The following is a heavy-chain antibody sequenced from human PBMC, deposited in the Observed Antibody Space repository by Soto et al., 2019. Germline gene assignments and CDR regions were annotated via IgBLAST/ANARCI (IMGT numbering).Heavy chain of an antibody. D-gene: IGHD3-16*01. J-gene: IGHJ5*02. CDR2: IYYSGST. V-gene: IGHV4-59*01. CDR1: GGSISSYY. Sequence: QVQLQESGPGLVKPSETLSLTCTVSGGSISSYYWSWIRQPPGKGLEWIGYIYYSGSTNYNPSLKSRVTLSVDTSKNQFSLKLSSVTAAETAVYYCARDLGGWCDPWGQGTLVTVSS. CDR3: ARDLGGWCDP.